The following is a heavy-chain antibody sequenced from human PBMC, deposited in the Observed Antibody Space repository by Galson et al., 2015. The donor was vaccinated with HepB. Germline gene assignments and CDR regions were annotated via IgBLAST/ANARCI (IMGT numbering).Heavy chain of an antibody. CDR1: GFTFSSYG. CDR3: AKAIWFVAAYYYYGMDV. Sequence: SLRLSCAASGFTFSSYGMHWVRQAPGKGLEWVAVISYDGSNKYYADSVKGRFTISRDNSKNTLYLQMNSLRAEDTAVYYCAKAIWFVAAYYYYGMDVWGQGTTVTVSS. CDR2: ISYDGSNK. D-gene: IGHD3-10*01. V-gene: IGHV3-30*18. J-gene: IGHJ6*02.